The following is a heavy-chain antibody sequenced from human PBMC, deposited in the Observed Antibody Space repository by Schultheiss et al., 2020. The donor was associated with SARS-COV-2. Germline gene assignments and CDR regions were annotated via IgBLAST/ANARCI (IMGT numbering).Heavy chain of an antibody. D-gene: IGHD2-2*01. CDR3: ARDKIPTYYYYGMDV. V-gene: IGHV3-21*01. Sequence: GGSLRLSCAASGFTFSTYAMHWVRQAPGKGLEWVSSISRSRSYIYYADSVKGRFIISRDNSKNTLDLQMNSLRADDTAVYYCARDKIPTYYYYGMDVWGQGTTVTVSS. CDR1: GFTFSTYA. J-gene: IGHJ6*02. CDR2: ISRSRSYI.